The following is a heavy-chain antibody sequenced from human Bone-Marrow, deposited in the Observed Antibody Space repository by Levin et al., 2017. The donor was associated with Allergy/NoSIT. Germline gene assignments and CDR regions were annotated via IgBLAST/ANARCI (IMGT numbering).Heavy chain of an antibody. Sequence: PGGSLRLSCAASGFTFSSYAMSWVRQAPGKGLEWVSAISGSGGSTYYADSVKGRFTISRDNSKNTLYLQMNSLRAEDTAVYYCAKVVELSSSWYDGDWFDPWGQGTLVTVSS. V-gene: IGHV3-23*01. CDR2: ISGSGGST. D-gene: IGHD6-13*01. CDR3: AKVVELSSSWYDGDWFDP. J-gene: IGHJ5*02. CDR1: GFTFSSYA.